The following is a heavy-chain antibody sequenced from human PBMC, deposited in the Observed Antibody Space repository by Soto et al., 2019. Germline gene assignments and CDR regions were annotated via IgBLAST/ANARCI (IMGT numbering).Heavy chain of an antibody. Sequence: QVQLQESGPGLVKPSETLSLTCTVSGGSISSYYWSWIRQPPGKGLEWIGYIYYSGSTNYNPSLKSRVTISVDTSKNQFSLKLSSVTAADTAVYYCARDRYYDFWSGYYTQYYYYGMDVWGQGTTVTVSS. CDR3: ARDRYYDFWSGYYTQYYYYGMDV. D-gene: IGHD3-3*01. V-gene: IGHV4-59*01. CDR1: GGSISSYY. J-gene: IGHJ6*02. CDR2: IYYSGST.